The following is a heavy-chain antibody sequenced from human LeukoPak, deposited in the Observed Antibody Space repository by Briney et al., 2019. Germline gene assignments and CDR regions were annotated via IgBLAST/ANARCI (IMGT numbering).Heavy chain of an antibody. J-gene: IGHJ5*02. V-gene: IGHV1-69*13. CDR2: IIPIFGTA. Sequence: SVKVSCKASGGTFSSYAISWVRQAPGQGLEWMGGIIPIFGTANYAQKFQGRVTITADESTSTAYMEQSSLRSEDTAVYYCARGGERFLEWLLPKYNWFDPWGQGTLVTVSS. CDR1: GGTFSSYA. CDR3: ARGGERFLEWLLPKYNWFDP. D-gene: IGHD3-3*01.